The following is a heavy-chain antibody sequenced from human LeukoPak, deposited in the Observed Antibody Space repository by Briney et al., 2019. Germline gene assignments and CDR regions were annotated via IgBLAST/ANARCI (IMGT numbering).Heavy chain of an antibody. CDR2: INPNSGGT. CDR3: ARRESDLLWFGELLYFFY. D-gene: IGHD3-10*01. V-gene: IGHV1-2*02. Sequence: ASVKVSCKASGYTFTSYYMHWVRQAPGQGLEWMGWINPNSGGTNYAQKFQGRVTMTRDTSISTAYMELSRLRSDDTAVYYCARRESDLLWFGELLYFFYWGQGTLVTVSS. CDR1: GYTFTSYY. J-gene: IGHJ4*02.